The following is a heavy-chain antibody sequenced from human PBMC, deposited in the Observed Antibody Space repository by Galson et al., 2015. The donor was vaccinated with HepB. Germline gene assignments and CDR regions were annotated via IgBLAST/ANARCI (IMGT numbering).Heavy chain of an antibody. V-gene: IGHV4-30-4*07. D-gene: IGHD3-10*01. CDR1: GGSISSGGYS. CDR2: IYYSGST. J-gene: IGHJ5*02. CDR3: ARENRITMVRGVISA. Sequence: LSLTCAVSGGSISSGGYSWSWIRQPPGKGLEWIGYIYYSGSTYYNPSLKSRVTISVDTSKNQFSLKLSSVTAADTAVYYCARENRITMVRGVISAWGQGTLVTVSS.